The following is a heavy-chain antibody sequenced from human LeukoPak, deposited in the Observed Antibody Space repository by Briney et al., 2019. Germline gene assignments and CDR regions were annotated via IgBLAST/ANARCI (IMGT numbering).Heavy chain of an antibody. V-gene: IGHV5-51*01. CDR3: ARVASSYSSTFSFDY. J-gene: IGHJ4*02. D-gene: IGHD6-13*01. CDR1: GNSFTSYW. CDR2: IYPGDSDT. Sequence: GESLKISCQDSGNSFTSYWIAWVRQMPGKGLEWMGIIYPGDSDTRYSPSFQGQVTISADKSIGTAYLQWRSLKASDTAMYYCARVASSYSSTFSFDYWGQGTLVTVSS.